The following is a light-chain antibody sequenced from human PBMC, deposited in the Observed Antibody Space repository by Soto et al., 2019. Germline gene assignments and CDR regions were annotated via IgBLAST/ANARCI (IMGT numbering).Light chain of an antibody. CDR1: QSINSN. Sequence: EIVLTQSPATLSVSPGERATLSCRAIQSINSNLAWYQQKPGQAPRLLIYGASTRATGVPARFSGSGSGTEFTLTISSLQSEDFAVYYCQQYSNWWSFGQGTKVDIK. CDR2: GAS. V-gene: IGKV3-15*01. J-gene: IGKJ1*01. CDR3: QQYSNWWS.